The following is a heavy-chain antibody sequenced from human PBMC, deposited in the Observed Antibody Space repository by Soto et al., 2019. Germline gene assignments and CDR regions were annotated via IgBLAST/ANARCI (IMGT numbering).Heavy chain of an antibody. CDR1: GFTVSNNY. V-gene: IGHV3-53*01. Sequence: EVQLVESGGGLIQPGGSLRLSCAVSGFTVSNNYMSWVRQAPGKGLEGVSVIYSGGYTAYGDSVKGRFTISRDNSKKKLYLPKNNLGADGTAVFFRGTRAGGGGYWGQGTLVTVSS. D-gene: IGHD3-10*01. J-gene: IGHJ4*02. CDR3: GTRAGGGGY. CDR2: IYSGGYT.